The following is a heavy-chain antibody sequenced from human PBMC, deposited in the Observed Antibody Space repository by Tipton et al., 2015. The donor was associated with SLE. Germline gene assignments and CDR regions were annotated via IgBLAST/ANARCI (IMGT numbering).Heavy chain of an antibody. Sequence: SLRLSCAASGFTFSSYAMHWVRQAPGKGLEYVSAISSNGGSTYYADSVKGRFTISRDNSKNTLYLQMGSLRAEDMAVYYCARVVISFWSGYYPDYWGQGTLVTVSS. D-gene: IGHD3-3*01. CDR1: GFTFSSYA. CDR3: ARVVISFWSGYYPDY. CDR2: ISSNGGST. J-gene: IGHJ4*02. V-gene: IGHV3-64*02.